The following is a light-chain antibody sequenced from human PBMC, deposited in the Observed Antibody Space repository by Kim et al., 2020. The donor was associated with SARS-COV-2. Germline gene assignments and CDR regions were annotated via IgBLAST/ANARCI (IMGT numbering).Light chain of an antibody. Sequence: DIQMTQFPSTLSASVGDRVTITCWASQTISPWLAWYQQKPGKAPKLLIYKASTLESGVPSRFSGSGSRTEFTLTISSLQPDDFATYYYQHYNTDSPITFGQGTKVDIK. CDR2: KAS. J-gene: IGKJ2*01. CDR3: QHYNTDSPIT. CDR1: QTISPW. V-gene: IGKV1-5*03.